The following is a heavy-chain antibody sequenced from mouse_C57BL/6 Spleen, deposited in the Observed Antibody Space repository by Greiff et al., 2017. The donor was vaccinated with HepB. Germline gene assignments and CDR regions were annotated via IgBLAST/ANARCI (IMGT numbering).Heavy chain of an antibody. J-gene: IGHJ1*03. Sequence: EVKLVESGGGLVQSGRSLRLSCATSGFTFSDFYMEWVRQAPGKGLEWIAASRNKANDYTTEYSASVKGRFIVSRDTSQSILYLQMNALRAEDTAIYYCARDAYYYYGSNDWYFDVWGTGTTVTVSS. CDR3: ARDAYYYYGSNDWYFDV. CDR2: SRNKANDYTT. CDR1: GFTFSDFY. D-gene: IGHD1-1*01. V-gene: IGHV7-1*01.